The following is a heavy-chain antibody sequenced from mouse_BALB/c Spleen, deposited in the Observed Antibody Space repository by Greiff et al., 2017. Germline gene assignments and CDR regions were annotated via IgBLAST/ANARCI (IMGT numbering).Heavy chain of an antibody. CDR2: IYPGGGYT. Sequence: VQLQESGAELVRPGTSVKISCKASGYTFTNYWLGWVKQRPGHGLEWIGDIYPGGGYTNYNEKFKGKATLTADTSSSTAYMQLSSLTSEDSAVYFFARDGYYYGSSYVDAMDYWGQGTSVTVSS. D-gene: IGHD1-1*01. CDR3: ARDGYYYGSSYVDAMDY. J-gene: IGHJ4*01. V-gene: IGHV1-63*02. CDR1: GYTFTNYW.